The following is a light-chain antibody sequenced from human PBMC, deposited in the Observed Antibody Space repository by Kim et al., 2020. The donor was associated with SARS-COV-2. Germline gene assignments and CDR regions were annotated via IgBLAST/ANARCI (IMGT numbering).Light chain of an antibody. V-gene: IGLV3-21*04. CDR2: YDS. J-gene: IGLJ2*01. CDR1: NIGSKS. CDR3: QVWDSSSDHPV. Sequence: APGKTARITCGGNNIGSKSVPWYQRKPGQAPVLVIYYDSDRPSGIPERFSGSNSGNTATLTISRVEAGDEADYYCQVWDSSSDHPVFGGGTQLTVL.